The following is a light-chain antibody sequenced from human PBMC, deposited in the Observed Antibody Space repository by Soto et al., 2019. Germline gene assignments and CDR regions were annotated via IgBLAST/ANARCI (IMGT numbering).Light chain of an antibody. CDR2: KAS. J-gene: IGKJ1*01. Sequence: DIQMTQSPSSLSASVGDRVTITCRASQSISSWLAWYQQKPGQAPKLLIYKASTLQSGVPSRFSGSGSGTEFTIAISSLQPDDSATYYCKQYNDNWTFGQGTKVEIK. CDR1: QSISSW. CDR3: KQYNDNWT. V-gene: IGKV1-5*03.